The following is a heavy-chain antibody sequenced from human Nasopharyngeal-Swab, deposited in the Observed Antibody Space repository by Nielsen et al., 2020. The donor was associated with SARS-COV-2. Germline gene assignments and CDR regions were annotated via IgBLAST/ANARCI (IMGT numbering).Heavy chain of an antibody. D-gene: IGHD1-26*01. CDR1: GFTFSSYA. Sequence: GGSLRLSCAASGFTFSSYAMHWVRQAPGKGLEWVAVISYDGSNKYYADSVKGRFTISRDNSKNTLYLQMTSLRAEDTAVYYCARPYSGSYYGAFDIWGQGTMVTVSS. V-gene: IGHV3-30*04. J-gene: IGHJ3*02. CDR2: ISYDGSNK. CDR3: ARPYSGSYYGAFDI.